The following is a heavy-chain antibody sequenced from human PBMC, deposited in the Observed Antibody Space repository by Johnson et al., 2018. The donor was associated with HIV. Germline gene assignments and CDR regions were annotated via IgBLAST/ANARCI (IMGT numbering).Heavy chain of an antibody. V-gene: IGHV3-23*04. J-gene: IGHJ3*02. CDR3: AKVGSGWYDPHDAFDI. D-gene: IGHD6-19*01. CDR1: GFTFSSYD. CDR2: ISGSGGST. Sequence: EKLVESGGGLVQPGGSLRLSCAASGFTFSSYDMHWVRQAPGKGLEWVSAISGSGGSTYYADSVKGRFTISRDNSKNTLYLQMNSLRAEDTAVYYCAKVGSGWYDPHDAFDIWGQGTMVTVSS.